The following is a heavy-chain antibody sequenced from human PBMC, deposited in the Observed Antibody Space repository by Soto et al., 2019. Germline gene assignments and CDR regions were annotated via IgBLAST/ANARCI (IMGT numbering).Heavy chain of an antibody. CDR2: IYYSGST. CDR3: ARVAAVAVAGSYYYYGMDV. J-gene: IGHJ6*02. D-gene: IGHD6-19*01. V-gene: IGHV4-31*03. Sequence: TLSLTCTVSGGSISSGGYYWSWIRQHPGKGLEWIGYIYYSGSTYYNPSLKSRVTISVDTSKNQFSLKLSSVTAADTAVYYCARVAAVAVAGSYYYYGMDVWGQGTTVTVSS. CDR1: GGSISSGGYY.